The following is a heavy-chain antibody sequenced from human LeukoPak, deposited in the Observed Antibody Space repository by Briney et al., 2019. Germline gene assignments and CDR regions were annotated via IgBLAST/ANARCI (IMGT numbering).Heavy chain of an antibody. Sequence: PGGSLRLSCAASGFTLSSYAMSWVRQAPGKGLEWVSAISGSGGSTYYADSVKGRFTISRDNSKNTLYLQMNSLRAEDTAVYYCAKDLASHPAAGTPLDYWGQGTLVTVSS. V-gene: IGHV3-23*01. CDR2: ISGSGGST. CDR1: GFTLSSYA. J-gene: IGHJ4*02. D-gene: IGHD6-13*01. CDR3: AKDLASHPAAGTPLDY.